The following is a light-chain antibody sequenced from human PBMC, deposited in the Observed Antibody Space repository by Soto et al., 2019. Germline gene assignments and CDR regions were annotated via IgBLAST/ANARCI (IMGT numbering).Light chain of an antibody. CDR3: QSYDSSNHVV. CDR2: DVS. Sequence: QSALTQPASVSGSPGQSITISCTGTSSDVGGYNYVSWYQHHPGKAPKLMIYDVSNRPSGVSNRFSGSIDSSSNSASLTISGLKTEDEADYYCQSYDSSNHVVFGGGTKLTVL. V-gene: IGLV2-14*03. CDR1: SSDVGGYNY. J-gene: IGLJ2*01.